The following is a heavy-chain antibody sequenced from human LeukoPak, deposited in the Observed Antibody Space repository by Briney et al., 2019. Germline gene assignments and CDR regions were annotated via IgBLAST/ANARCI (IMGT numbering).Heavy chain of an antibody. CDR3: ARALCSGGSCYEYYFDY. J-gene: IGHJ4*02. CDR1: GFTFSSYG. CDR2: IWYDGSNK. Sequence: YPGGSLRLSCAASGFTFSSYGMHWVRQAPGKGLEWVAVIWYDGSNKHYADSVKGRFTISRDNSKNTLYLQMNSLRAEDTAVYYCARALCSGGSCYEYYFDYWGQGTLVTVSS. D-gene: IGHD2-15*01. V-gene: IGHV3-33*01.